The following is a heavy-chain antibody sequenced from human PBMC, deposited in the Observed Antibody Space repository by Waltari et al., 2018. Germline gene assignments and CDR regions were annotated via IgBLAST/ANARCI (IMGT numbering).Heavy chain of an antibody. V-gene: IGHV3-48*03. CDR3: TRERSVTGKGNLDY. D-gene: IGHD3-10*01. CDR2: ISSGGSNI. Sequence: EVQLVESGGGLVQTVGSLRLSWAASGFTFGTSEMNWVRQAPGKGLEWVSYISSGGSNIFYAESVKGRFTISRDNAKNSLYLQMNSLRVEDTAVYYCTRERSVTGKGNLDYWGQGTLVTVSS. CDR1: GFTFGTSE. J-gene: IGHJ4*02.